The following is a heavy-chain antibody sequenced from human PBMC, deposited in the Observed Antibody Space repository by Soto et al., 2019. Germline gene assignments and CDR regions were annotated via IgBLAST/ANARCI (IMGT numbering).Heavy chain of an antibody. Sequence: ASVKVSCKASGYTFTSYDINWVRQATGQGLEWMGWMNPNSGNTGYAQKFQGRVTMTRNTSISTAYMELSSLRSEDTAVYYCARGPVEYQLPLSRAYNWFDPWGQGTLVTVSS. CDR2: MNPNSGNT. J-gene: IGHJ5*02. CDR1: GYTFTSYD. V-gene: IGHV1-8*01. D-gene: IGHD2-2*01. CDR3: ARGPVEYQLPLSRAYNWFDP.